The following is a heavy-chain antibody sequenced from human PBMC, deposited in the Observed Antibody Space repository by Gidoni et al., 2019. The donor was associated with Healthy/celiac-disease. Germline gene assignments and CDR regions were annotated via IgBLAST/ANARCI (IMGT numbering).Heavy chain of an antibody. CDR1: GGTFRSYA. J-gene: IGHJ4*02. V-gene: IGHV1-69*01. CDR3: ARVGGGTVTTSGADFDY. Sequence: QVQLVQSGAEVKKPGSSVKVSCKASGGTFRSYAISWVRQAPGQGLEWMGGIIPIFGTANYAQKFQGRVTITADESTSTAYMELSSLRSEDTAVYYCARVGGGTVTTSGADFDYWGQGTLVTVSS. D-gene: IGHD4-17*01. CDR2: IIPIFGTA.